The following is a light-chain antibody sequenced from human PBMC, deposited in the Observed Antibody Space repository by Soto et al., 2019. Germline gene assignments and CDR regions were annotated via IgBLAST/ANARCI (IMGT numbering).Light chain of an antibody. V-gene: IGLV1-44*01. CDR2: SYD. CDR1: SSNLGDNT. J-gene: IGLJ1*01. Sequence: QSVLTQPPSASGTPGQRVTISCSTSSSNLGDNTVNWYQHVPGTAPKLLIYSYDQRPSGVPDRFSGSRSGTSASLAISGLQSEEEADYYCAAWDATLDGYVFGTGTNVTVL. CDR3: AAWDATLDGYV.